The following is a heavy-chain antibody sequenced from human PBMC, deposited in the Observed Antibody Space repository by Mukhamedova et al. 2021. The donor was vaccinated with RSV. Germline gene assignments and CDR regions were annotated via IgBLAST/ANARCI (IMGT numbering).Heavy chain of an antibody. D-gene: IGHD3-3*01. V-gene: IGHV3-23*01. Sequence: VSTISGGVGGTYYADSVKGRFTISRDNSKDTLFLQMNSLRAEDTAVYYCAKSETNYDFWSGDFKENWFDPWGQGTLVAVSS. CDR3: AKSETNYDFWSGDFKENWFDP. J-gene: IGHJ5*02. CDR2: ISGGVGGT.